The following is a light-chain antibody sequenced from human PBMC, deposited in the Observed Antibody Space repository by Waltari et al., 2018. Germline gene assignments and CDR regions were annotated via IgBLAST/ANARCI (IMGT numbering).Light chain of an antibody. J-gene: IGKJ1*01. Sequence: EIVLTQSPGTLSLSPGDGATLSCRTSPSVGRSFARYQQKRGQAPRLLLYGASSRATGIPDRFSGSGSGTDFSLTISRLEPEDFAVYYCQHYVTLPVTFGQGTKVEIK. CDR2: GAS. V-gene: IGKV3-20*01. CDR3: QHYVTLPVT. CDR1: PSVGRS.